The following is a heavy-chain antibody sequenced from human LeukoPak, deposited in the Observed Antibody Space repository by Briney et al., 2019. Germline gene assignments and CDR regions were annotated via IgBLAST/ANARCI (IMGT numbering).Heavy chain of an antibody. CDR2: IIPIFGTA. D-gene: IGHD2-15*01. CDR1: GGTFSSYA. V-gene: IGHV1-69*05. Sequence: SVKVSCKASGGTFSSYAISWVRQAPGQGLEWMGRIIPIFGTANYAQKFQGRVTITTDESTSTAYMELSSLRSEDTAVYYCACGTVVAVAATPSYYFDYWGQGTLVTVSS. CDR3: ACGTVVAVAATPSYYFDY. J-gene: IGHJ4*02.